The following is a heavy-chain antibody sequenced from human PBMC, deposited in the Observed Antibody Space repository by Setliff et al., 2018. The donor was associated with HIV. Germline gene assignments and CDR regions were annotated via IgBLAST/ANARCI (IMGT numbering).Heavy chain of an antibody. CDR3: AKDYGDCHNWGAFDI. V-gene: IGHV3-9*01. J-gene: IGHJ3*02. D-gene: IGHD1-1*01. CDR2: INWNSGTI. Sequence: GGSLRLSCAASGFTFDDYAMHWGRQAPGKGLEWVSGINWNSGTIAYADFVKGRFTISRDNTKNFVFLEMTNLRPEDTALYFCAKDYGDCHNWGAFDISGQGTMVTVSS. CDR1: GFTFDDYA.